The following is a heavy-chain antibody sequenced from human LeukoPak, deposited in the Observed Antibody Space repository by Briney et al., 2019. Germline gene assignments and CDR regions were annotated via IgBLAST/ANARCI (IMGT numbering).Heavy chain of an antibody. CDR3: ASRTVVAAPHGMDV. V-gene: IGHV4-34*01. CDR2: INHSGST. Sequence: EPSETLSLTCAVYGGSFSGYYWSWIRQPPGKGLEWIGEINHSGSTNYNPSLKSRVTISVDTSKNQFSLKLSSVTAADTAVYYCASRTVVAAPHGMDVWGQGTTVTVSS. J-gene: IGHJ6*02. CDR1: GGSFSGYY. D-gene: IGHD2-15*01.